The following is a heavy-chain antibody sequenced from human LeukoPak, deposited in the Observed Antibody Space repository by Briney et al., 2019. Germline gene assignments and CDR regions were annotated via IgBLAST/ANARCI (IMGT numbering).Heavy chain of an antibody. CDR2: ISTYNDDT. CDR1: DYSFITYG. CDR3: ARGGLGCRSGNCYWGATDV. V-gene: IGHV1-18*01. D-gene: IGHD2-2*01. J-gene: IGHJ6*02. Sequence: GASVKVSCKASDYSFITYGITWVRQAPGQGLEWMGMISTYNDDTNYAQKVQGRVTMTTDTSTNTAYMELRSLRSDDTAVYYCARGGLGCRSGNCYWGATDVWGQGTAVTVSS.